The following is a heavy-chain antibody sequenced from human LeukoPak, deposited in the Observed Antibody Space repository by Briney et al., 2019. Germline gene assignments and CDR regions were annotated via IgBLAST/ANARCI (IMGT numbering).Heavy chain of an antibody. D-gene: IGHD3-3*01. CDR3: ARGDFWSGSTMRRVDY. CDR2: IYYSGST. CDR1: GGSISSGGYY. V-gene: IGHV4-31*03. Sequence: PSQTLSLTCTVSGGSISSGGYYWSWIRQHPGKGLEWIGYIYYSGSTYYNPSLKSRVTISVDTSKNQFSLKLSSVTAADTAVYYCARGDFWSGSTMRRVDYWGQGTLVTVSS. J-gene: IGHJ4*02.